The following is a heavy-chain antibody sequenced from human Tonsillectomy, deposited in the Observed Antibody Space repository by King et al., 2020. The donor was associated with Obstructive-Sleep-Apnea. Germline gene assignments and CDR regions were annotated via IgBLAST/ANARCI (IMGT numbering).Heavy chain of an antibody. V-gene: IGHV3-21*01. CDR3: AGAPDYDFWSGSWPGGGLDG. CDR2: ISSSSSYI. D-gene: IGHD3-3*01. CDR1: GFTFSSYS. J-gene: IGHJ6*02. Sequence: QLVQSGGGLVKPGGSLRLSCAASGFTFSSYSMNWVRQAPGKGLEWFSSISSSSSYIYYADSVKGRFTISRDNTKNSLYLQMNSLRAEDTAGYYCAGAPDYDFWSGSWPGGGLDGRGQGTTVTVSS.